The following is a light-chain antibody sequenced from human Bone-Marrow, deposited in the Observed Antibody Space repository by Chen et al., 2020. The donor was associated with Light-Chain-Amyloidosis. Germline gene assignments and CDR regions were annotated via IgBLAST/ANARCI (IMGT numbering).Light chain of an antibody. CDR2: GAS. Sequence: EIVMTQSPATLSVSPGERATLSCRASHSVSSNLAWYQQKPGQAPRLLIYGASTRATGIPARFSGSGSGTEFTLTISSLQSEDFAVYYCQQYNNWPPGAFGGGTKVEIK. CDR3: QQYNNWPPGA. V-gene: IGKV3-15*01. J-gene: IGKJ4*01. CDR1: HSVSSN.